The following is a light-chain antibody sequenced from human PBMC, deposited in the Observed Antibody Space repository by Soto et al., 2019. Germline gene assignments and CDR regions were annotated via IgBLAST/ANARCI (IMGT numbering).Light chain of an antibody. CDR3: SSYAGSDNFV. Sequence: QSALTQPPSASGSPGQSVTISFTGTSSDVGGYNDYVSWYQQHPGKAPKLMIYEVSKRPSGVPDRFSGSKSGNTASLTVSGLQADDEADYYCSSYAGSDNFVFGTGTKVTVL. V-gene: IGLV2-8*01. CDR2: EVS. CDR1: SSDVGGYNDY. J-gene: IGLJ1*01.